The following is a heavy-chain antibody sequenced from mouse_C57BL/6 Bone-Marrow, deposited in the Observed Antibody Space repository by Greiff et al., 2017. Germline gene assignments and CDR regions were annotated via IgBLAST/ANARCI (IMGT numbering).Heavy chain of an antibody. CDR1: GYTFTSYW. CDR2: IDPSDSYT. J-gene: IGHJ4*01. V-gene: IGHV1-69*01. CDR3: ARSPSYYYGSSYGGWAMDY. Sequence: QVQLQQPGAELVMPGASVKLSCKASGYTFTSYWMHWVKQRPGQGLEWIGGIDPSDSYTNYNQKFKGKSTLTVDKSSSTAYMQLSSLTSEDSAVYYCARSPSYYYGSSYGGWAMDYWGQGTSVTVSS. D-gene: IGHD1-1*01.